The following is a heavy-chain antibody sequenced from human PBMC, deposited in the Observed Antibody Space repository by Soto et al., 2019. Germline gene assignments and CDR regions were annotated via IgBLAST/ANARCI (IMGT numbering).Heavy chain of an antibody. V-gene: IGHV1-46*02. D-gene: IGHD6-6*01. CDR3: ARSRQIAARDYYYYGMDV. CDR2: INPSGGST. Sequence: ASVKASCQASGYTFNSYYRNRVRPAPGQGLEWMGIINPSGGSTSYAQKFQGRVTMTRDTSTSTVYMELSSLRSEDTAVYYCARSRQIAARDYYYYGMDVWG. J-gene: IGHJ6*02. CDR1: GYTFNSYY.